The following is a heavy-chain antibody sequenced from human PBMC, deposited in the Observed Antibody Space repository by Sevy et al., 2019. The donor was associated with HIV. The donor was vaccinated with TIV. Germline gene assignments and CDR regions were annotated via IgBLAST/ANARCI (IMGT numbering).Heavy chain of an antibody. V-gene: IGHV3-33*01. Sequence: GGSLRLSCAASGFTFSSYGMHWVRQAPGKGLEWVAVIWYDGSNKDYADSVKGRFTISRDNSKNTVYLQMNSLRAEDTGVYYCARDRGYGSGNFDYWGQGTPVTVSS. CDR2: IWYDGSNK. CDR1: GFTFSSYG. D-gene: IGHD3-10*01. CDR3: ARDRGYGSGNFDY. J-gene: IGHJ4*02.